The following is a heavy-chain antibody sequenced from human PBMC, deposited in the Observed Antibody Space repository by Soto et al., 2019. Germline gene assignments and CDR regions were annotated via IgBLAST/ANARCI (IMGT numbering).Heavy chain of an antibody. CDR1: GFTFSRYG. CDR2: ISLGSNSI. V-gene: IGHV3-48*02. J-gene: IGHJ4*02. CDR3: ARVNDGGAYSPLDY. Sequence: EVQLLESGGALVQPGGSLRLSCAASGFTFSRYGMTWVRQAPGKGLEWVSYISLGSNSIYYADSVKGRFTTSRDNGRNSRFLQMNGLSDEDAALYVCARVNDGGAYSPLDYCVQGTLVIVS. D-gene: IGHD2-15*01.